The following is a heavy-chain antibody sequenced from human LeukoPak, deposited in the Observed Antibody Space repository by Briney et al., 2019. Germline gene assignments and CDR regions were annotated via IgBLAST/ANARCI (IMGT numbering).Heavy chain of an antibody. CDR3: ARDKAGPDY. CDR1: GDSVSSNSVA. Sequence: SQTLSLTCAISGDSVSSNSVAWNWIRQSPSRGLEWLGRTYYRSKWYNEYAESVKSRINIKPDTSRNQFSLQLNSVTPEDTAVYYCARDKAGPDYWGQGTLVTVSS. CDR2: TYYRSKWYN. V-gene: IGHV6-1*01. J-gene: IGHJ4*02. D-gene: IGHD6-13*01.